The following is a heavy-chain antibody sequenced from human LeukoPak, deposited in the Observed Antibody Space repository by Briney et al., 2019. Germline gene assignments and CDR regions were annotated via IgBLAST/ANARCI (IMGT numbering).Heavy chain of an antibody. CDR2: ISGYNGNR. Sequence: ASVKVSCKASGYPFTNYGISWVRQAPGQGLEWMGWISGYNGNRNYAQKLQGRVTMTTDTSTSTGYMELRSLRSDDTAVYYCARGLQETLAWLKALSAFDIWGQGTMVTVSS. D-gene: IGHD5-24*01. CDR1: GYPFTNYG. CDR3: ARGLQETLAWLKALSAFDI. J-gene: IGHJ3*02. V-gene: IGHV1-18*01.